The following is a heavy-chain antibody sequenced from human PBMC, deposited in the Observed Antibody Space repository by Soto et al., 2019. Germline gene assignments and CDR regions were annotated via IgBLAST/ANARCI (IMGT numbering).Heavy chain of an antibody. CDR3: ARDTAANDYGDYVGVFDAFDI. V-gene: IGHV3-48*02. Sequence: GGSLRLSCAASGFTFSSYSMNWVRQAPGKGLEWVSYISSSSSTIYYADSVKGRFTISRDNAKNSLYLQMNSLRDEDTAVYYCARDTAANDYGDYVGVFDAFDIWGQGTMVTVSS. CDR1: GFTFSSYS. J-gene: IGHJ3*02. CDR2: ISSSSSTI. D-gene: IGHD4-17*01.